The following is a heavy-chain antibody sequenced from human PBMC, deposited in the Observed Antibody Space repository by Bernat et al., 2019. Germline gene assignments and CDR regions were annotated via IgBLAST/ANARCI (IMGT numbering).Heavy chain of an antibody. CDR1: GFTFSSYA. J-gene: IGHJ1*01. CDR2: ISYDGSNK. Sequence: VQLVESGGGLVQPGGSLRLSCAASGFTFSSYAMHWVRQAPGKGLEWVAVISYDGSNKYYADSVKGRFTISRDNSKNTLYLQMNSLRAEDTAVYYCASGKTSGWYEGYFQHWGQGTLVTVSS. V-gene: IGHV3-30-3*01. CDR3: ASGKTSGWYEGYFQH. D-gene: IGHD6-19*01.